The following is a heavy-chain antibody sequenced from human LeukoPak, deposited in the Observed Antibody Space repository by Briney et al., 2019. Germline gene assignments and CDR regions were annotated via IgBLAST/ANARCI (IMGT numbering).Heavy chain of an antibody. J-gene: IGHJ4*02. CDR1: GGSFSGYY. CDR3: ASNTYYYDSSGYLKGYYFDY. D-gene: IGHD3-22*01. Sequence: SETLSLTCAVYGGSFSGYYWSWIRQPPGKGLEWIGEINHSGSTNYNPSFKSRVTMSVDTSKNQFSLKLSSVTAADTAVYYCASNTYYYDSSGYLKGYYFDYWGQGTLVTVSS. CDR2: INHSGST. V-gene: IGHV4-34*01.